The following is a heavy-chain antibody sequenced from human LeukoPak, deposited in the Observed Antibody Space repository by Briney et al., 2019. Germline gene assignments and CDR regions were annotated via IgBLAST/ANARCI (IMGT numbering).Heavy chain of an antibody. CDR3: ARDSPGEAFDY. J-gene: IGHJ4*02. D-gene: IGHD3-10*01. V-gene: IGHV4-34*01. CDR2: INHSGST. CDR1: GGSFSGYY. Sequence: SETLSLTCAVYGGSFSGYYWSWIRQPPGKGLEWIGEINHSGSTNCNPSLKSRVTISVDTSKNQFSLKLSSVTAADTAVYYCARDSPGEAFDYWGQGTLVTVSS.